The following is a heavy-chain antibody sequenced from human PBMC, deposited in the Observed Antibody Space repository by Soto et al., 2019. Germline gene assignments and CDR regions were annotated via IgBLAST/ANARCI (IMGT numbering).Heavy chain of an antibody. J-gene: IGHJ6*03. D-gene: IGHD3-10*01. CDR2: ISAYNGNT. Sequence: ASVKVSCKASGYTFTSYGISWVRQAPGQGLEWMGWISAYNGNTNYAQKLQGRVTMTTDTSTSTAYMELRSLRSDDTAVYYCAIRWFCLVPRSRPYCMVVWGTGTTVTVAS. CDR3: AIRWFCLVPRSRPYCMVV. CDR1: GYTFTSYG. V-gene: IGHV1-18*01.